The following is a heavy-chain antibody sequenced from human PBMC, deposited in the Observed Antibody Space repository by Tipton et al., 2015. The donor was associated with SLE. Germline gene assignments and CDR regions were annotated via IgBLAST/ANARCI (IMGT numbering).Heavy chain of an antibody. J-gene: IGHJ4*01. V-gene: IGHV3-48*03. D-gene: IGHD6-6*01. CDR2: ISGSGTNK. CDR3: TIEYSSSDAFDF. Sequence: SLRLSCAASGFRFSSYEMNWVRQAPGKGLEWVSYISGSGTNKYYADSVKGRFTISRDNAKNSLYLQMNSLRAEDTALYYCTIEYSSSDAFDFWGQEPWSPSPQ. CDR1: GFRFSSYE.